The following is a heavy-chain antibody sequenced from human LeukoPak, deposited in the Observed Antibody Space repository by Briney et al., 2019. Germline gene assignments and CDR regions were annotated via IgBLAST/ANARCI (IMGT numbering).Heavy chain of an antibody. CDR3: ARFPMVRQPRINFDY. CDR1: GFTFSSYW. Sequence: KTGGSLRLSCAASGFTFSSYWMSWVRQAPGRGLEWVSSISSSSSCIYYADSVKGRFTISRDNAKNSLYLQMNSLRVEDTAVYYCARFPMVRQPRINFDYWGQGTLVTVSS. CDR2: ISSSSSCI. D-gene: IGHD3-10*01. V-gene: IGHV3-21*01. J-gene: IGHJ4*02.